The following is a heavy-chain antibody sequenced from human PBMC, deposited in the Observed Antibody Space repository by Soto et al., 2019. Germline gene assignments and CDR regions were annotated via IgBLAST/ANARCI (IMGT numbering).Heavy chain of an antibody. D-gene: IGHD4-17*01. V-gene: IGHV4-34*01. CDR3: ARGDYGGNSYYFDY. Sequence: KPSETLSLTCAVYGGSFSGYYWSWIRQPPGKGLEWIGEINHSGSTNYNPSLKSRVTISVDTSKNQFSLKLSSVTAADTAVYYCARGDYGGNSYYFDYWGQGTLVTVSS. CDR2: INHSGST. J-gene: IGHJ4*02. CDR1: GGSFSGYY.